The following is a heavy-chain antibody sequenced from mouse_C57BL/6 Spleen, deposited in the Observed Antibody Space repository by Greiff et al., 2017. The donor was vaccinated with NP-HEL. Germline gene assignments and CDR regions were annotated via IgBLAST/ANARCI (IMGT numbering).Heavy chain of an antibody. CDR3: ARPYDGYSAWFAY. Sequence: DVMLVESGGGLVKPGGSLKLSCAASGFTFSSYTMSWVRQTPEKRLEWVATISGGGGNTYYPDSVKGRFTISRDNAKNTLYLQMSSLRSEDTALYYCARPYDGYSAWFAYWGQGTLVTVSA. CDR2: ISGGGGNT. V-gene: IGHV5-9*01. J-gene: IGHJ3*01. CDR1: GFTFSSYT. D-gene: IGHD2-3*01.